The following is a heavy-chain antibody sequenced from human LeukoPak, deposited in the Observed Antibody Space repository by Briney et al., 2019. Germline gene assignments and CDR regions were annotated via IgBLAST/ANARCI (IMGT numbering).Heavy chain of an antibody. J-gene: IGHJ5*02. V-gene: IGHV1-2*02. Sequence: QAPGXGXXXIGWINPNSAGTNYAQKFQGTVTMTRDTSISTAYMQLSRLRSDDTAVYYCARVRMEMGSWFDPWGQGTLVTVSS. CDR2: INPNSAGT. CDR3: ARVRMEMGSWFDP. D-gene: IGHD5-24*01.